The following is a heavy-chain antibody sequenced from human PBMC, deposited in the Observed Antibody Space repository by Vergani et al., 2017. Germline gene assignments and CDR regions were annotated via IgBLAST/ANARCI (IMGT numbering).Heavy chain of an antibody. Sequence: EVQLVQSGAEVKKPGESLKISCKGSGYSFTSYWIGWVRQMPGKGLEWMGIIYPGDSDTRYSPSFQGQVTISADKSISTAYLQWSSLKASDTAMYYCARHQLIPYYYDSSVPRGHFDYWGQGTLVTVSS. D-gene: IGHD3-22*01. CDR2: IYPGDSDT. CDR1: GYSFTSYW. V-gene: IGHV5-51*01. J-gene: IGHJ4*02. CDR3: ARHQLIPYYYDSSVPRGHFDY.